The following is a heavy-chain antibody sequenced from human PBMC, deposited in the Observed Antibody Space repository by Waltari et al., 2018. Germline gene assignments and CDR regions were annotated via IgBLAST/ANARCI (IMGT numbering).Heavy chain of an antibody. V-gene: IGHV4-34*01. CDR2: IRHPRIT. Sequence: QVQLQQWGAGLLKPSETLSLTCSVSGASFTSYYWGWVRHVPGKGLEWIGQIRHPRITNYNPSLQSRVAMSIDTSRNQFSLRVFSVTAADTGLYFCTRGGNYDFWSHRPFVDPWGQGTQVSVSS. CDR1: GASFTSYY. J-gene: IGHJ5*02. CDR3: TRGGNYDFWSHRPFVDP. D-gene: IGHD3-3*01.